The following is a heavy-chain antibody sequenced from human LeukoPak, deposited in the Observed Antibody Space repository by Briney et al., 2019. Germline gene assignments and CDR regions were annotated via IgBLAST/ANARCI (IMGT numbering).Heavy chain of an antibody. D-gene: IGHD6-13*01. Sequence: SETLSLTCAVYGGSFSGYYWSWIRQPPGKGLEWIGEINHSGSTNYNPSLKSRVAISVDTSKNQFSLKLSSVTAADTAVYYCARGIRRIAAAGSRFDYRGQGTLVTVSS. CDR3: ARGIRRIAAAGSRFDY. CDR2: INHSGST. V-gene: IGHV4-34*01. J-gene: IGHJ4*02. CDR1: GGSFSGYY.